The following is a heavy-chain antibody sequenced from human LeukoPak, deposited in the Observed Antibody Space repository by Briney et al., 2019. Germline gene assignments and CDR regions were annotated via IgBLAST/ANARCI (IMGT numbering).Heavy chain of an antibody. CDR1: GFTFSSYG. CDR3: AKWTPFWMATTSLDY. V-gene: IGHV3-30*18. Sequence: GGSLRLSCAASGFTFSSYGMHWVRQAPGKGLEWVAVISYDGSNKYYADSVKGRFTISRDNSKNTLYLQMNSLRAEDTAVYYCAKWTPFWMATTSLDYWGQGTLVTVSS. CDR2: ISYDGSNK. D-gene: IGHD5-24*01. J-gene: IGHJ4*02.